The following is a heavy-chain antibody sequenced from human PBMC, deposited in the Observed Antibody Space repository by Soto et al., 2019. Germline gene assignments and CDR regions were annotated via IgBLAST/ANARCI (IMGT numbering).Heavy chain of an antibody. CDR2: IIPIFGTA. D-gene: IGHD2-15*01. V-gene: IGHV1-69*18. Sequence: QVQLVQSGAEVKKPGSSVKVSCKASGGTCSSYAISWVRQAPGQGLEWMGRIIPIFGTANYAQKFQGRVTITGDESTSTAYMELSSLRSEETGVYYCARDQGVCYCSGGSCNWGQGTLVTVSS. J-gene: IGHJ4*02. CDR1: GGTCSSYA. CDR3: ARDQGVCYCSGGSCN.